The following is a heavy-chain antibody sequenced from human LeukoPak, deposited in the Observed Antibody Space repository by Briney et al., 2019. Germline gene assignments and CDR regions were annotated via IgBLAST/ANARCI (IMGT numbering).Heavy chain of an antibody. D-gene: IGHD1-1*01. CDR2: TSGSGGST. V-gene: IGHV3-23*01. CDR3: AKDLTGTTN. CDR1: GFIFRNYA. Sequence: GGSLRLSCAPSGFIFRNYAMSWVRQAPGKGLEWVSATSGSGGSTYYADSVKGRFTISRDNSKNTLYLQMNSLRAEDTAVYYCAKDLTGTTNWGQGTLVTVSS. J-gene: IGHJ4*02.